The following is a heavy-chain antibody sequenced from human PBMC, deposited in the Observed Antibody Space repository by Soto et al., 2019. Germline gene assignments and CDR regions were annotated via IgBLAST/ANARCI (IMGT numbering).Heavy chain of an antibody. CDR2: IYWDGES. CDR1: GFSFTTTRMG. D-gene: IGHD1-1*01. CDR3: AHRASTATTTYFDS. Sequence: AGPTLGNPTETLTLTCTFSGFSFTTTRMGVGWTRQPPGKALEWLAIIYWDGESRYNPLLRRRLTLTEDTSKNQVVLTMTNMDPKDTATYYSAHRASTATTTYFDSWGQGIPVPVSP. J-gene: IGHJ4*02. V-gene: IGHV2-5*02.